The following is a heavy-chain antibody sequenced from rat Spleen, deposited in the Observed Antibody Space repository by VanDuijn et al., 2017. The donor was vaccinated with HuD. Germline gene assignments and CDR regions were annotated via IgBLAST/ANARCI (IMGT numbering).Heavy chain of an antibody. J-gene: IGHJ4*01. CDR3: TRDYGYNYGVMDA. D-gene: IGHD1-9*01. Sequence: EEQLVESGGGLVQPGRSLKLSCAASGFTFSNYDMAWVRQAPTKGPEWVASISTGGGNTYYRDSVKGRFTISRDNTKSTLYLQMNSLRSEDTATYYCTRDYGYNYGVMDAWGQGASVTVSS. CDR1: GFTFSNYD. V-gene: IGHV5S23*01. CDR2: ISTGGGNT.